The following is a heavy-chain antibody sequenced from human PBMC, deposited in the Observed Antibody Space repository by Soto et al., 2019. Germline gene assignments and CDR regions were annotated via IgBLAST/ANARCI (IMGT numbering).Heavy chain of an antibody. J-gene: IGHJ4*01. V-gene: IGHV1-69*01. CDR1: GGTFNNYA. Sequence: QLVLVQSGAKVKKPGSSVTVSCKASGGTFNNYAVTWVRQAPGPGLEWIGGIIPVIGSANYAQKFQGRVTISADESTSTAYRDLNSLRSEDTAVYYCASSYGTSWYGDYWGQGTLVTGSS. CDR2: IIPVIGSA. D-gene: IGHD6-13*01. CDR3: ASSYGTSWYGDY.